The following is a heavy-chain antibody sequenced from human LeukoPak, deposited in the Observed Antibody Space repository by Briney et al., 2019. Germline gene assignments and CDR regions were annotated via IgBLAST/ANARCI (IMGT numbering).Heavy chain of an antibody. V-gene: IGHV3-23*01. CDR1: GFTFSSYA. CDR2: ISGSGGST. J-gene: IGHJ4*02. CDR3: ATWGSGFPAPYFDY. D-gene: IGHD6-19*01. Sequence: PGGSLRLSCAASGFTFSSYAMSRVRQAPGKGLEWVSAISGSGGSTYYADSVKGRFTISRDNSKNTLYLQMNSLRAEDTAVYYCATWGSGFPAPYFDYWGQGTLVTVSS.